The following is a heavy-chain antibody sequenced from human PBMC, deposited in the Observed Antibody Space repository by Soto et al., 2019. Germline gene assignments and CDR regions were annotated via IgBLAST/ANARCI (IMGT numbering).Heavy chain of an antibody. CDR3: ARPGIVVVPAAQFDY. Sequence: GGSLLSCAASGFTFSSYGMHWVRQAPGKGLEWVAVISYDGSNKYYADSVKGRFTISRDNSKNTLYLQMNSLRAEDTAVYYCARPGIVVVPAAQFDYWGQGTLVTVSS. J-gene: IGHJ4*02. CDR2: ISYDGSNK. D-gene: IGHD2-2*01. CDR1: GFTFSSYG. V-gene: IGHV3-30*03.